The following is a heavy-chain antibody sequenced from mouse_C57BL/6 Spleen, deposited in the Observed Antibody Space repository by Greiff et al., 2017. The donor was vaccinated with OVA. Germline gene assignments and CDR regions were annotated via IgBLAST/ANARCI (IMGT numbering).Heavy chain of an antibody. J-gene: IGHJ1*03. CDR3: ARDGYGSSYKYFDV. V-gene: IGHV1-77*01. CDR1: GYTFTDYY. CDR2: IGPGSGST. Sequence: VQLQQSGAELVKPGASVKISCKASGYTFTDYYITWVKQRPGQGLEWIGKIGPGSGSTYYNEKFKGKATLTADKSSSTADMQLSSLTSDDSAGYFCARDGYGSSYKYFDVWGTGTTVTVSS. D-gene: IGHD1-1*01.